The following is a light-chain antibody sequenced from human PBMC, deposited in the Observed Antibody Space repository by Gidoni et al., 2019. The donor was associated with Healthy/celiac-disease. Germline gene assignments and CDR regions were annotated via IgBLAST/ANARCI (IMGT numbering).Light chain of an antibody. Sequence: AIRMTQSPSSFSASTGDRGTITCRASQGSSSYLACYQQQPGKAPKLLIYAASTLQSGVPSRFSGSGSGTDFTLTISCLQSEDFATYYCQQYYSYPRTFXXXTKVEIK. V-gene: IGKV1-8*01. CDR2: AAS. CDR1: QGSSSY. J-gene: IGKJ1*01. CDR3: QQYYSYPRT.